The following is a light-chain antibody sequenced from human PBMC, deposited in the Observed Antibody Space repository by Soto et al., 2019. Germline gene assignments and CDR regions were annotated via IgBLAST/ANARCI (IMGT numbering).Light chain of an antibody. V-gene: IGLV2-14*01. CDR2: AVT. Sequence: QSALTQPASVSGSPGQSITISCTGTSSDVGGYNYVSWYQQHPGKAPKLVIYAVTDRPSGVSSRFSGSKSGNTASLTISGLQAEDEADYYCSSYTSSSTLFGTGTKVTV. CDR1: SSDVGGYNY. J-gene: IGLJ1*01. CDR3: SSYTSSSTL.